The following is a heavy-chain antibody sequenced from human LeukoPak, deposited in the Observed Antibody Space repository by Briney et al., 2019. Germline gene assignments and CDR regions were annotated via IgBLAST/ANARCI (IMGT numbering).Heavy chain of an antibody. V-gene: IGHV3-48*03. CDR1: GFTFSSYE. Sequence: PGGSLRLSCAASGFTFSSYEMNWVRQAPGKGLEWVSYISSSGSTIYYADSVKGRFTISRDNAKNSLYLQMNSLRAEDTAVYYCARDEGGISSGSYRYYNYYMDVWGKGTTVTISS. J-gene: IGHJ6*03. CDR2: ISSSGSTI. D-gene: IGHD3-10*01. CDR3: ARDEGGISSGSYRYYNYYMDV.